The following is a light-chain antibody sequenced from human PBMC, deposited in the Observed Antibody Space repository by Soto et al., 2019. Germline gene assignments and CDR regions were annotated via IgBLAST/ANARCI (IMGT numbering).Light chain of an antibody. V-gene: IGKV1-9*01. CDR2: GAS. J-gene: IGKJ1*01. CDR1: QGVRSY. CDR3: HQVYDYPRT. Sequence: IQLTQSPSSLSASVGDRVTITCRASQGVRSYLAWFQQRPGKAPKLLIFGASTLQNGVPASFSGGASGTEFTLTITGLQPGNSATYYCHQVYDYPRTVGQGTNVDIK.